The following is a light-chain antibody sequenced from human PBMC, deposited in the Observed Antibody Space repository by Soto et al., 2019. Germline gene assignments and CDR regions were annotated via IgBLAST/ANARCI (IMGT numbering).Light chain of an antibody. CDR2: GAS. V-gene: IGKV3-20*01. CDR3: QQYDNSPIT. Sequence: ESVLTQSPGILSLSPGERASLSFGASQSISSSFLAWYQQKPGQAPRLLIYGASSRATGIPDRFSGTGSETDFTLTISRLEPEDFAVYYCQQYDNSPITFGQGTRLEI. J-gene: IGKJ5*01. CDR1: QSISSSF.